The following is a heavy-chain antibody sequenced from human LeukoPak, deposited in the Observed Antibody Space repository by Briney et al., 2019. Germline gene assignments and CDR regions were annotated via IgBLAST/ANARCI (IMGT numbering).Heavy chain of an antibody. CDR1: GFTFSSYS. Sequence: GGSLRLSCAASGFTFSSYSMNWVRQAPGKGLEWVSSISSSSSYIYYADSVKGRFTISRDNAKNSLYLQMNSLRAEDTAVYYCARRRIAVAGPFDYWGQGTLVTVSS. J-gene: IGHJ4*02. CDR2: ISSSSSYI. CDR3: ARRRIAVAGPFDY. V-gene: IGHV3-21*01. D-gene: IGHD6-19*01.